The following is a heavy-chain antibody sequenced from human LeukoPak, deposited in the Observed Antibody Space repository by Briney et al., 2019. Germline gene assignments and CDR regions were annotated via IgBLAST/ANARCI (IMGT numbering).Heavy chain of an antibody. D-gene: IGHD6-13*01. V-gene: IGHV3-15*01. Sequence: GGSLRLSCAASGFTFSNAWMSWVRQAPGKGLEWVGRIKSKTDGGTTDYAAPVKGRFTISRDDSKNTLYLQMNSLKTEDTAVYYCTTDSLGSSWYDDAFDIWGQGTMVTVSS. J-gene: IGHJ3*02. CDR2: IKSKTDGGTT. CDR3: TTDSLGSSWYDDAFDI. CDR1: GFTFSNAW.